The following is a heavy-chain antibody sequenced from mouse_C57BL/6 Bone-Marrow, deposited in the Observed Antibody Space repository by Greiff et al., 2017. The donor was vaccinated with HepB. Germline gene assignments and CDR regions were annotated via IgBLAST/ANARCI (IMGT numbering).Heavy chain of an antibody. CDR2: IYPGSGNT. J-gene: IGHJ2*01. V-gene: IGHV1-76*01. CDR1: GYTFTDYY. D-gene: IGHD1-1*01. Sequence: VQRVESGAELVRPGASVKLSCKASGYTFTDYYINWVKQRPGQGLEWIARIYPGSGNTYYNEKFKGKATLTAEKSSSTAYMQLSSLTSEDSAVYFCARTYYGSSYDYWGQGTTLTVSS. CDR3: ARTYYGSSYDY.